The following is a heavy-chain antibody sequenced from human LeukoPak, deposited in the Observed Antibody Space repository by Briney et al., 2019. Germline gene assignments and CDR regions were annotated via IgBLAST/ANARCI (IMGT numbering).Heavy chain of an antibody. CDR2: ISSGSSFQ. CDR3: AREGDPPGFYYYHHMDV. J-gene: IGHJ6*03. CDR1: GFDFSIYA. Sequence: PGGSLRLSCAASGFDFSIYAIDWVRRAPGRGLEWVSSISSGSSFQNYADSVKGRFTISRDNAKNSVYLQMNRLRAEDTAVYFCAREGDPPGFYYYHHMDVWGKGTTVTVSS. V-gene: IGHV3-21*01. D-gene: IGHD3-16*01.